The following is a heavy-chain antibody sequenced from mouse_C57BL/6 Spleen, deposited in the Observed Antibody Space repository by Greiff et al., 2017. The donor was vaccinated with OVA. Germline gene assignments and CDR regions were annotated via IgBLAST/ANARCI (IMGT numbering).Heavy chain of an antibody. Sequence: QVQLQQPGAELVKPGASVKLSCKASGYTFTSYWMHWVKQRPGQGLEWIGMIHPNSGSTNYNEKFKSKATLTVDKSSSTAYMQLSSLTSEDSAVYYCARGLTTVVGSRFDYWGQGTTLTVSS. CDR2: IHPNSGST. J-gene: IGHJ2*01. CDR3: ARGLTTVVGSRFDY. CDR1: GYTFTSYW. D-gene: IGHD1-1*01. V-gene: IGHV1-64*01.